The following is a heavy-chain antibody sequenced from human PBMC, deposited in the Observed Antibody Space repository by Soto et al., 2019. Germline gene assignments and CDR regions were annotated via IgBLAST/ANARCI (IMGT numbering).Heavy chain of an antibody. Sequence: EVQLVESGGGLVKPGGSLRLSCAASGFTFSNAWMSWVRQAPGKGLEWVARIKSKTDGGTTDDAAPVKGRFTISRDDSKNTLYLQMNSLKAEDTAVYYCTTDRPPLYAPDPYYYYYMDVWGKGTTVTVSS. D-gene: IGHD2-2*02. CDR3: TTDRPPLYAPDPYYYYYMDV. CDR1: GFTFSNAW. V-gene: IGHV3-15*01. CDR2: IKSKTDGGTT. J-gene: IGHJ6*03.